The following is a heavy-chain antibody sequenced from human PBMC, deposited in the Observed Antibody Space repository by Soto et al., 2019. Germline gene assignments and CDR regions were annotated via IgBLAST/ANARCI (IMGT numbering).Heavy chain of an antibody. V-gene: IGHV4-59*12. CDR2: IDHSGST. J-gene: IGHJ4*02. CDR1: ADTFSSSAF. D-gene: IGHD3-10*01. Sequence: QVQLVQSGAEVKKPGSSVKVSCKASADTFSSSAFSWVRQAPGKSLEWIGEIDHSGSTKYNPSLKSRVTISIERSRNQFSLNLTSVTAADTAVYYCARDGPTGSGSYWDYFDLWGQGTLVTVSS. CDR3: ARDGPTGSGSYWDYFDL.